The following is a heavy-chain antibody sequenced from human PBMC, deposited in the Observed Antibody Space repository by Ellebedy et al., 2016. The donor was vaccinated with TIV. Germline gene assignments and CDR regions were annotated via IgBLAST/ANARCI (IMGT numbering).Heavy chain of an antibody. J-gene: IGHJ5*02. D-gene: IGHD6-13*01. CDR2: IYYSGTT. V-gene: IGHV4-59*08. Sequence: MPSETLSLTCTVSGGSISGYYWSWIRQPPGKGLEWIGYIYYSGTTNYNPSLQSRVTISVDTSKNQFSLKLSSVTAADTAVYYCARHRIAAAGTWFDPWGQGTLVIVSS. CDR1: GGSISGYY. CDR3: ARHRIAAAGTWFDP.